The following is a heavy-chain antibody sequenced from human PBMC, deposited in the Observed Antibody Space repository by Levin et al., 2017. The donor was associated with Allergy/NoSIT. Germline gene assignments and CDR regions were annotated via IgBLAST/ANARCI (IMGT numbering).Heavy chain of an antibody. CDR2: ISAYNGNT. V-gene: IGHV1-18*01. Sequence: GESLKISCKASGYTFTSYGISWVRQAPGQGLEWMGWISAYNGNTNYTQKLQGRVTMTTDTSTSTAYMELRSLRSDDTAVYYCARDRAAWVHSNFDYWGQGTLVTVSS. CDR3: ARDRAAWVHSNFDY. D-gene: IGHD3-10*01. CDR1: GYTFTSYG. J-gene: IGHJ4*02.